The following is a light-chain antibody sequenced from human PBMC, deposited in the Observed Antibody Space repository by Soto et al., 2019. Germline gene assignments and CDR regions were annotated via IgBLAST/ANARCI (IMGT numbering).Light chain of an antibody. J-gene: IGKJ2*01. CDR2: DVP. V-gene: IGKV3-20*01. CDR3: QQYEDSVLYT. Sequence: EIVLTQSPGTLSLSPGEIATLSCRASQSVRSSFFAWYQQKPGQAPRLLIYDVPIRATGTLDRFSDSGAGTDFTLTINRLEHENFELYHCQQYEDSVLYTFGQGTKLE. CDR1: QSVRSSF.